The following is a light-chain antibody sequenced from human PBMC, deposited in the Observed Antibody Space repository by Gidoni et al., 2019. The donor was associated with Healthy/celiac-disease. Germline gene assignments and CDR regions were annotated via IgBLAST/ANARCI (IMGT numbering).Light chain of an antibody. J-gene: IGKJ4*01. CDR1: QDISNY. V-gene: IGKV1-33*01. CDR3: QQYDNLPLT. CDR2: DAS. Sequence: DIQMTQSPSSLSASVGDRVTRHKELQQDISNYLNWYQQKPGKAPKLLIYDASNLETGVPSRFSGSGSGTDFTFTISSLQPEDIATYYCQQYDNLPLTFGGGTKVEIK.